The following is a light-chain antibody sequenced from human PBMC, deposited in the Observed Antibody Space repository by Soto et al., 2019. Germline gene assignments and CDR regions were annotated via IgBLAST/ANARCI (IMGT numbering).Light chain of an antibody. J-gene: IGKJ5*01. CDR2: GAS. CDR1: QSVSGN. CDR3: QQYNYRPPA. Sequence: IVXTQSPATLSVSPGERAALSCRASQSVSGNLAWYQQTPGQAPRLLIYGASTRATGIPARFSGSGFGTEFTLTISSLKSEDFAVYYCQQYNYRPPAFGQGTRLEIK. V-gene: IGKV3-15*01.